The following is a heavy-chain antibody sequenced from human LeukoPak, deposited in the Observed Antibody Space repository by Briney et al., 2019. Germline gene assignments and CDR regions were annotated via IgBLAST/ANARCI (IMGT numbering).Heavy chain of an antibody. CDR2: IYTSGST. Sequence: SETLSLTCTVSGGSISSYYWSWIRQPPGKGLEWIGYIYTSGSTNHNPSLKSRVTISVDTSKNQFSLKLSSVTAADTAVYYCARRGVGARALWFDPWGQGTLVTVSS. V-gene: IGHV4-4*09. D-gene: IGHD1-26*01. CDR3: ARRGVGARALWFDP. J-gene: IGHJ5*02. CDR1: GGSISSYY.